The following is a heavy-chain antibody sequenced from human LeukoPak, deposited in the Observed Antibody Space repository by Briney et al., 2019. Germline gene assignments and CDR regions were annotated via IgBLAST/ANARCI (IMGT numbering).Heavy chain of an antibody. CDR1: GGSISSYY. V-gene: IGHV4-4*07. CDR2: IYTSGST. D-gene: IGHD3-22*01. Sequence: SETLSLTCTVSGGSISSYYWSWIRQPAGKGLEWIGRIYTSGSTYYNPSLKSRVTISVDTSKNQFSLKLSSVTAADTAVYYCVGGYYYDSSGSLGVYYWGQGTLVTVSS. CDR3: VGGYYYDSSGSLGVYY. J-gene: IGHJ4*02.